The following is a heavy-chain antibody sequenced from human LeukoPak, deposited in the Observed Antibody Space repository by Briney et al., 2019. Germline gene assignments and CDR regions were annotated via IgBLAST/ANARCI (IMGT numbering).Heavy chain of an antibody. Sequence: ASVKVSCKASGYTFTSYGISWVRQAPGQGLEWMGWISAYNGNTNYAQKLQGRVTMTTDTSTSTAYMELRSLRSDDTAVYYCARDRGFIVVVPAAIDYWGQGTLVTVSS. CDR2: ISAYNGNT. V-gene: IGHV1-18*01. J-gene: IGHJ4*02. CDR1: GYTFTSYG. CDR3: ARDRGFIVVVPAAIDY. D-gene: IGHD2-2*01.